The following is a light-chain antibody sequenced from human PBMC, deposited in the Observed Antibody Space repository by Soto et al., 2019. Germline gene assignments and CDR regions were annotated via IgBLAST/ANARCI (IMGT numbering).Light chain of an antibody. CDR1: QSVSIN. V-gene: IGKV3-15*01. CDR3: QQYYSTPLT. CDR2: GAS. Sequence: EIVMTQSPATLSVSPGERATLSCRASQSVSINLAWYQQKPGQAPRLLIYGASTRATGIPARFSGSGSGTEFTLTISRLQSEDVAVYYCQQYYSTPLTFGQRTRLEIK. J-gene: IGKJ5*01.